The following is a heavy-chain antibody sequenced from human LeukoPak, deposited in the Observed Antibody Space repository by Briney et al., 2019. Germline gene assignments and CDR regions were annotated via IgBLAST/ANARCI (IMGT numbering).Heavy chain of an antibody. V-gene: IGHV4-31*03. CDR3: ARDPDYYGSGSYSYFDY. Sequence: SQTLSLTCPVSGGSISSGGYYWSWIRQHPGKGLEWIGYIYYSGSTYYNPSLKSRVTISVDTSKNQFSLKLSSVTAADTAVYYCARDPDYYGSGSYSYFDYWGQGTLVTVSS. J-gene: IGHJ4*02. CDR2: IYYSGST. D-gene: IGHD3-10*01. CDR1: GGSISSGGYY.